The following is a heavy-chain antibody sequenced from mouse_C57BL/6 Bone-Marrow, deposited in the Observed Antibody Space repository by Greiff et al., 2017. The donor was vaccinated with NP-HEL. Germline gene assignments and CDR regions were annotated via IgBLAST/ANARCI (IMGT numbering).Heavy chain of an antibody. Sequence: QVQLQQSGAELVRPGTSVKVSCTASGYAFTDYLIEWVKQRPGQGLEWIGVINPGGGDTKYAAKFKGKATLTADTSSNTAYLQLSSLTSEDTAVYYCARSNSTGGTDARDDWGQGTSVTVAS. CDR2: INPGGGDT. CDR3: ARSNSTGGTDARDD. D-gene: IGHD1-1*01. CDR1: GYAFTDYL. J-gene: IGHJ4*01. V-gene: IGHV1-54*01.